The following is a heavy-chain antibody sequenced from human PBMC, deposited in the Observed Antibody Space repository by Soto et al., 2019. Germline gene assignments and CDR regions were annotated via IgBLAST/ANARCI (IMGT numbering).Heavy chain of an antibody. CDR3: TRDRYEDYYYNDYIDV. D-gene: IGHD3-9*01. CDR1: GFTFVDYA. Sequence: GGPLRLYCTASGFTFVDYAMSWFRQAPGKGLEWVGFIRSKAYGGTTEYAASVKGRFTISRDDSKSIAYLQMNSLKTEDTAVYYCTRDRYEDYYYNDYIDVWVKETTATVS. J-gene: IGHJ6*03. CDR2: IRSKAYGGTT. V-gene: IGHV3-49*03.